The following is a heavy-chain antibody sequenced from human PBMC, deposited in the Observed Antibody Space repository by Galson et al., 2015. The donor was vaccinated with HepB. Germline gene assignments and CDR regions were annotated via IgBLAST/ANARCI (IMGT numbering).Heavy chain of an antibody. J-gene: IGHJ6*02. Sequence: SLRLSCAASGFTFSSYGMQWVRQAPGKGLEWVAVISYDGINKNYADSVKGRFTISRDNSKNTLYLQMNSLRPEDTAFYYCAKDDRPDYDGSGSFYGGYYYYGMDVWGQGTTVT. D-gene: IGHD3-10*01. CDR2: ISYDGINK. CDR1: GFTFSSYG. V-gene: IGHV3-30*18. CDR3: AKDDRPDYDGSGSFYGGYYYYGMDV.